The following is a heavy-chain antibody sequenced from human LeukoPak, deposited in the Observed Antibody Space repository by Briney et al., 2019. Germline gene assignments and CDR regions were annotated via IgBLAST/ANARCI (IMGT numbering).Heavy chain of an antibody. V-gene: IGHV4-4*09. Sequence: SETLSLTCTVSGGSISSYYWSWIRQPPGKGLEWIGYIYTSGSTNYNPSLKSRVTISVDTSKNQFSLKLSSVTAADTAVYYCARHLLSGSYPIYMDVWGKGTTVTVSS. CDR1: GGSISSYY. CDR2: IYTSGST. J-gene: IGHJ6*03. D-gene: IGHD1-26*01. CDR3: ARHLLSGSYPIYMDV.